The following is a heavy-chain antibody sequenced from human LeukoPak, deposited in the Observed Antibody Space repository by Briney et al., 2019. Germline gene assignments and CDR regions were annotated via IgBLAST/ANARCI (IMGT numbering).Heavy chain of an antibody. Sequence: PGGSLRLSCAASGFTFSNYAMNWVRQAPGKGLEWVSSISGSGGSTYYADSVKGRFTISRDNSKNTLYLQMNSLRAEDTAVYYCAKGRDGYQPDDYWGQGTLVTVSS. V-gene: IGHV3-23*01. CDR2: ISGSGGST. D-gene: IGHD5-24*01. J-gene: IGHJ4*02. CDR1: GFTFSNYA. CDR3: AKGRDGYQPDDY.